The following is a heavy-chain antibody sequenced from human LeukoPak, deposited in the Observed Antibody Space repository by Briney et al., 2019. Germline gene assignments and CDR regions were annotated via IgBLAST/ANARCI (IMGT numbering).Heavy chain of an antibody. CDR2: INPDSGGT. Sequence: ASVKVSCKASGYTFTGYYMHWVRQAPGRGLEWMGRINPDSGGTNYAQKFQGRVTMTRDTSISTAYMELSRLRSDDTAVYYCAREYCSSIRCYYYFDYWGQGTLVTVSS. CDR3: AREYCSSIRCYYYFDY. CDR1: GYTFTGYY. D-gene: IGHD2-2*01. V-gene: IGHV1-2*06. J-gene: IGHJ4*02.